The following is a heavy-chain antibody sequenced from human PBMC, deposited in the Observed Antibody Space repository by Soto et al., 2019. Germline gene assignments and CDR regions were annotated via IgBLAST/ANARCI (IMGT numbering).Heavy chain of an antibody. D-gene: IGHD3-9*01. V-gene: IGHV1-18*01. J-gene: IGHJ5*02. CDR3: AREHYDILTGYYRWFDP. Sequence: GASVKVSCKASGYTFTSYGISWVRQAPGQGFEWMGWISAYNGNTNYAQKLQGRVTMTTDTSTSTAYMELRSLRSDDTAVYYCAREHYDILTGYYRWFDPWGQGTLVTVSS. CDR2: ISAYNGNT. CDR1: GYTFTSYG.